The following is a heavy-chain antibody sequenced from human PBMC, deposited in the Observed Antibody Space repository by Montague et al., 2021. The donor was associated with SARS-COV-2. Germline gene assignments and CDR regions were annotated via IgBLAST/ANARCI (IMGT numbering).Heavy chain of an antibody. J-gene: IGHJ6*02. Sequence: SLSLSCAASGFIFSSYEMTWVCQAPGKGLEWISYISSSGGGSTKHYTDXVKGRFTISRDNAKNSLYLRMNSLRVEDTAIYYCARDRDWDDWCGMDVWGQGTTVTVSS. CDR1: GFIFSSYE. D-gene: IGHD2-21*01. CDR3: ARDRDWDDWCGMDV. CDR2: ISSSGGGSTK. V-gene: IGHV3-48*03.